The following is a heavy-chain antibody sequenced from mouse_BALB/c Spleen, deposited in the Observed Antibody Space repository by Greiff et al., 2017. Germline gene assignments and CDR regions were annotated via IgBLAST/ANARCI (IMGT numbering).Heavy chain of an antibody. Sequence: VQLQQSGPGLVKPSQSLSLTCTVTGYSITSDYAWNWIRQFPGNKLEWMGYISYSGSTSYNPSLKSRISITRDTSKNQFFLQLNSVTTEDTATYYCARSFTTVVEDWGQGTTLTVSS. CDR2: ISYSGST. V-gene: IGHV3-2*02. CDR1: GYSITSDYA. D-gene: IGHD1-1*01. J-gene: IGHJ2*01. CDR3: ARSFTTVVED.